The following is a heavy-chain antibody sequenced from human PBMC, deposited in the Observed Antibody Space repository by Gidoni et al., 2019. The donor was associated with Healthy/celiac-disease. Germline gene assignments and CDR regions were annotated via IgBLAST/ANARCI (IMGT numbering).Heavy chain of an antibody. CDR2: IIPIFGTA. V-gene: IGHV1-69*01. Sequence: TGGTFSSYAISWVRQAPGQGLEWMGGIIPIFGTANYAQKFQGRVTITADESTSTAYMELSSLRSEDTAVYYCAGWHVDTAKGAFDIWGQGTMVTVSS. J-gene: IGHJ3*02. D-gene: IGHD5-18*01. CDR3: AGWHVDTAKGAFDI. CDR1: GGTFSSYA.